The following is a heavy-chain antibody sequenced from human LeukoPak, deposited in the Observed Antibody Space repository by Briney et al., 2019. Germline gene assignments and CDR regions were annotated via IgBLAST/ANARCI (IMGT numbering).Heavy chain of an antibody. CDR1: GFTFSSYG. V-gene: IGHV3-30*02. D-gene: IGHD2-2*01. CDR2: IRYDGSNK. J-gene: IGHJ5*02. Sequence: GGSLRLSCAASGFTFSSYGMHWVRKAPGKGLEWVAFIRYDGSNKYYADSVKGRFTISRDNSKNTLYLQMNSLRAEDTAVYYCAKVRVVHCSSTSCPLYWFDPWGQGTLVTVSS. CDR3: AKVRVVHCSSTSCPLYWFDP.